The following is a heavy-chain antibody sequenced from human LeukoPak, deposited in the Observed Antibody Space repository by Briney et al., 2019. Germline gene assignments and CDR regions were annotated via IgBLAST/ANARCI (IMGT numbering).Heavy chain of an antibody. CDR3: ARYEALTGYFGY. CDR2: IYYSGST. V-gene: IGHV4-39*07. CDR1: GGSISSSSYY. Sequence: SETLSLTCTVSGGSISSSSYYWGWVRQPPGKGLVWIGSIYYSGSTYYNPSLKSRVTISVDTSKNQFSLKLSSVTAADTAVCYCARYEALTGYFGYWGQGTLVTVSS. D-gene: IGHD3-9*01. J-gene: IGHJ4*02.